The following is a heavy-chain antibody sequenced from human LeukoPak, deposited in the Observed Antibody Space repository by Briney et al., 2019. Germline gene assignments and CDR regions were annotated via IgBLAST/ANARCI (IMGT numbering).Heavy chain of an antibody. J-gene: IGHJ4*02. V-gene: IGHV1-18*01. Sequence: GASVKVSCTASGYTFTSYGISWVRQAPGQGLEWMGWISAYNGNTNYAQKLRGRVTMTTDTSTSTAYMELRSLRSDDTAVYYCARGPYSSSWYGSMIYATSGKDFDYWGQGTLVTVSS. CDR3: ARGPYSSSWYGSMIYATSGKDFDY. D-gene: IGHD6-13*01. CDR2: ISAYNGNT. CDR1: GYTFTSYG.